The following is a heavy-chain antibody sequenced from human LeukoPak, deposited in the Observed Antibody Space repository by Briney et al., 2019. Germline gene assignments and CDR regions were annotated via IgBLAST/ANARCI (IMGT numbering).Heavy chain of an antibody. CDR1: GFTVSSYY. CDR3: ARGVDY. J-gene: IGHJ4*02. V-gene: IGHV3-53*01. CDR2: IYTGGGR. Sequence: GGSLRLSCAASGFTVSSYYMNWVRQAPGKELEWVSVIYTGGGRYYADSVRGRFTISRDTSKNMVFLQMNSLRVEDTAVYYCARGVDYWGRGTLVTVSS.